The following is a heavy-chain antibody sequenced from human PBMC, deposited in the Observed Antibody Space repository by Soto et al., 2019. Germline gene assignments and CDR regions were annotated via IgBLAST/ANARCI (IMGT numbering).Heavy chain of an antibody. CDR2: ISGSGGST. D-gene: IGHD1-26*01. CDR1: GFTFSSYA. Sequence: GGSLRLSCAASGFTFSSYAMSWVRQAPGKGLEWVSTISGSGGSTYYADSVKGRFTISRDNSKNTLYLPRNSLRAEDTAVYYCAKGGSSTSRPYYFDYWGQGTLVTVSS. CDR3: AKGGSSTSRPYYFDY. V-gene: IGHV3-23*01. J-gene: IGHJ4*02.